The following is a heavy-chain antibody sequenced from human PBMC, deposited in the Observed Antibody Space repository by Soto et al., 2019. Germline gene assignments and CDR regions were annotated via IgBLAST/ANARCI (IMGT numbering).Heavy chain of an antibody. CDR1: GYTFTVYA. Sequence: QVQLVQSGAEEKKPGASVKVSCKASGYTFTVYAIHWVRQAPGQRLEWMGWINAGNGHTKYSQKFQGRVTITRDTSASTADMELSSLRSEDTALYYCARAVAVPADFDYWGQGTLVTVSS. CDR3: ARAVAVPADFDY. CDR2: INAGNGHT. V-gene: IGHV1-3*05. D-gene: IGHD6-19*01. J-gene: IGHJ4*02.